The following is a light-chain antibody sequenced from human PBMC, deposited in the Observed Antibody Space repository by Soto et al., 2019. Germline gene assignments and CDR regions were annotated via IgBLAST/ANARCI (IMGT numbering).Light chain of an antibody. CDR2: DAS. J-gene: IGKJ1*01. V-gene: IGKV1-33*01. Sequence: DIQMTQAPSSLSASVGDRVTITCQASQDISNYLNWYQQKPGKAPKLLIYDASNLETGVPSRFSGSGSGTDFTLSISRLQPEDIATYYCQQYDNLPTFGQGTKV. CDR1: QDISNY. CDR3: QQYDNLPT.